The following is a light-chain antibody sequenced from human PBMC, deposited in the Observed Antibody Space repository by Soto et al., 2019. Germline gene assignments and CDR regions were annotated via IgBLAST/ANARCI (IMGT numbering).Light chain of an antibody. Sequence: QSAMTHPPSVSWAPGQRVTISCTGSGSNIGAGYDVHWYQQLPGTAPKLLIFANINRPSGVPDRFSGSKSGTSASLAITGLRAEDEADYYCQSYDSSPSGYVFGTGTKVTVL. J-gene: IGLJ1*01. CDR3: QSYDSSPSGYV. V-gene: IGLV1-40*02. CDR2: ANI. CDR1: GSNIGAGYD.